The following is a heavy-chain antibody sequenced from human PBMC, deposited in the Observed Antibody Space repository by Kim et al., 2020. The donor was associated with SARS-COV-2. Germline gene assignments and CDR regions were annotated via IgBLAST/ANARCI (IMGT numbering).Heavy chain of an antibody. CDR2: IYYSGST. J-gene: IGHJ6*02. D-gene: IGHD2-2*01. Sequence: SETLSLTCTVSGGSISSSSYYWGWIRQPPGKGLEWIGSIYYSGSTYYNPSLKSRVTISVDTSKNQFSLKLSSVTAADTAVYYCARLGAEYCSSTSCHYYYYGMDVWGQGTTVTVSS. CDR3: ARLGAEYCSSTSCHYYYYGMDV. CDR1: GGSISSSSYY. V-gene: IGHV4-39*01.